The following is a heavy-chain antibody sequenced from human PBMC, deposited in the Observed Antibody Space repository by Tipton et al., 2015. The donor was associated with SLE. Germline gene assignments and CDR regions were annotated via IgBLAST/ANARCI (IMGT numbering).Heavy chain of an antibody. D-gene: IGHD2-2*01. V-gene: IGHV3-21*01. Sequence: SLRLSCAASGFTFSSYSMNWVRQAPGKGLEWVSSISSSSSYIYYADSVKGRFTISRDNAKNSLYLQMNSLRAEDTAVYYCAGEGSTEGWFDPWGQGTLVTVSS. CDR3: AGEGSTEGWFDP. J-gene: IGHJ5*02. CDR2: ISSSSSYI. CDR1: GFTFSSYS.